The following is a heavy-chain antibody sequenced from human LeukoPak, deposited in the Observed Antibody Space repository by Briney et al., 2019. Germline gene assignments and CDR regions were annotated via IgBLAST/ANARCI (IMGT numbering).Heavy chain of an antibody. Sequence: SQTLSLTCDISGDTVCSNSADWNWIRQSPWRGLEWLGRTYYSGTRYSDYTVSLKSRMTVNADTTKYHFSLRLNSVAPADTYGYECARSGRTAYGRYERATLLYWGEETLVTASS. J-gene: IGHJ4*02. CDR1: GDTVCSNSAD. CDR3: ARSGRTAYGRYERATLLY. V-gene: IGHV6-1*01. D-gene: IGHD1-26*01. CDR2: TYYSGTRYS.